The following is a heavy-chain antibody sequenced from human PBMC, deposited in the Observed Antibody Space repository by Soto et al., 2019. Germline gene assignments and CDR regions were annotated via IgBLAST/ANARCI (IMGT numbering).Heavy chain of an antibody. Sequence: HVQLQESGPGLVKPSETLSLTCTVSGDSVSGYYWYWIRQPAGKGLEWIGRMYTTGITNYSPSLKSRVTMSVDTSKNQFFLKLTSVTAADTAVYYCARDDKGVSAAMLYWGQGTLVTVSS. CDR2: MYTTGIT. V-gene: IGHV4-4*07. CDR3: ARDDKGVSAAMLY. D-gene: IGHD2-2*01. CDR1: GDSVSGYY. J-gene: IGHJ4*02.